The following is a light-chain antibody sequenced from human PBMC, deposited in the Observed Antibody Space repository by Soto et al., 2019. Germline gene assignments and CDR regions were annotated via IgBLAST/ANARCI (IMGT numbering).Light chain of an antibody. CDR2: GAS. V-gene: IGKV3-20*01. J-gene: IGKJ4*01. CDR1: QTIKNNY. CDR3: QQYGDSPLLT. Sequence: IVLTQSPGTVSLSPGDSATLSCRASQTIKNNYLAWYQQRHGRPPRLLISGASTRATGIPDRFSGSGSGTDFNLTISRLEPEDFAVYFCQQYGDSPLLTFGGGTKVEIK.